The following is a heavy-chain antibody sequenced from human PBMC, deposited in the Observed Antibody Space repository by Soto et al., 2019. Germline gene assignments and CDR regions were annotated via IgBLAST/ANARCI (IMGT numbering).Heavy chain of an antibody. Sequence: ASVKVSCKASGYTFTSYYMHWVRQAPGQGLEWMGIINPSGGSTSYAQKFQGRVTMTRDTSTSTVYMELSSLRSEDTAVYYCARGEKLRFLEWFPNYFDYWGQGTLVTVSS. CDR3: ARGEKLRFLEWFPNYFDY. CDR2: INPSGGST. V-gene: IGHV1-46*03. CDR1: GYTFTSYY. D-gene: IGHD3-3*01. J-gene: IGHJ4*02.